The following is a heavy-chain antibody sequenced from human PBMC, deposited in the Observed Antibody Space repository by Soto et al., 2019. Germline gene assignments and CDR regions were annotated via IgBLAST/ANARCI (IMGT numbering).Heavy chain of an antibody. Sequence: ASVKVSCKASGYSFTNYPIAWVRQAPGQGLEWMGGIIPIFGTANYAQKFQGRVTITADESTSTAYMELSSLRSEDTAVYYCARAPPYSGSYLVGSPFDYWGQGTLVTVSS. CDR3: ARAPPYSGSYLVGSPFDY. CDR1: GYSFTNYP. CDR2: IIPIFGTA. J-gene: IGHJ4*02. D-gene: IGHD1-26*01. V-gene: IGHV1-69*13.